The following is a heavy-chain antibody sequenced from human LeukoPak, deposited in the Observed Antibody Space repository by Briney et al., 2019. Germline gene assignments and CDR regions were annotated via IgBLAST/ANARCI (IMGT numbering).Heavy chain of an antibody. Sequence: SETLSLTCAVSGYSICSGYYWGWIRPPPGKGLEWIGSIYHTKTTSYNPSLTSRVTISVDTSKNQFSLRLSSVTAADTAVYYCARVSGDDSGHFHLWGQGALVTVSS. J-gene: IGHJ1*01. CDR2: IYHTKTT. V-gene: IGHV4-38-2*01. CDR1: GYSICSGYY. D-gene: IGHD2-21*02. CDR3: ARVSGDDSGHFHL.